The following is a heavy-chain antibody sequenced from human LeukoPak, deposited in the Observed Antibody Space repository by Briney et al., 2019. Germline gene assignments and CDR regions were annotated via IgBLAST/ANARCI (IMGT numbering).Heavy chain of an antibody. Sequence: GSLRLSCAASGFAFSSYAMSWIRQAPGKGLEWVSYISSSGNNIYYADSVKGRFTISRDNAKNSLYLQMSSLRVEDTAVYYCARDWAGGPHDHWGQGTLVTVSS. CDR2: ISSSGNNI. J-gene: IGHJ4*02. D-gene: IGHD3-10*01. V-gene: IGHV3-48*04. CDR3: ARDWAGGPHDH. CDR1: GFAFSSYA.